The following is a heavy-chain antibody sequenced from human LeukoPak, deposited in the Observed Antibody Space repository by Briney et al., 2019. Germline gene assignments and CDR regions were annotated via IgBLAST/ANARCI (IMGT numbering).Heavy chain of an antibody. CDR3: ARESAGGGQHNWFDP. D-gene: IGHD4-23*01. Sequence: SETLSLTCTVSGGSINSYYWGWIRQPPGKGLEWIGYIYYSGSTKYNPSLESRVTISVDTSKNQFSLKLSSVTAADTAVYYCARESAGGGQHNWFDPWGQGTLVTVSS. V-gene: IGHV4-59*01. CDR1: GGSINSYY. J-gene: IGHJ5*02. CDR2: IYYSGST.